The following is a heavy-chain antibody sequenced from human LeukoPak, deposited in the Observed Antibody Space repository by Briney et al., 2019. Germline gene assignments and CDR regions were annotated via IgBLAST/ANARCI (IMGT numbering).Heavy chain of an antibody. CDR1: GFTFSSYA. Sequence: GGSLRLSCAASGFTFSSYAMSWVRQAPWKGLEWVSAISGSGGSTYYADSVKGRFTISRDNSKNTLYLQMNSLGVEDTAVYYCTRDRSCSGGSCYADYWGQGTRVTVSS. CDR3: TRDRSCSGGSCYADY. CDR2: ISGSGGST. D-gene: IGHD2-15*01. J-gene: IGHJ4*02. V-gene: IGHV3-23*01.